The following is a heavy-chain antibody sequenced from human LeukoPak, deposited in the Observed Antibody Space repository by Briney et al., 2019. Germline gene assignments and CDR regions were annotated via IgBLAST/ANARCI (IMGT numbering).Heavy chain of an antibody. D-gene: IGHD2-2*01. CDR1: GFTFSTYG. V-gene: IGHV3-30*02. CDR3: AKVSCSSTSCYRGWFDP. Sequence: PGGSLRLSCAASGFTFSTYGMLWVRQAPGQGPEWVALIRYDGSNKYYADSVKGRFTISRDNYKNTLYLQMNSLRAEDTAVYYCAKVSCSSTSCYRGWFDPWGQGTLVTVSS. CDR2: IRYDGSNK. J-gene: IGHJ5*02.